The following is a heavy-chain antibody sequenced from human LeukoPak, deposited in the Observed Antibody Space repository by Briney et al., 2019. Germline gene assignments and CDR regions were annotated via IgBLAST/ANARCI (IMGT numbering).Heavy chain of an antibody. Sequence: PGGSLRLSCAASGFTFSRYSMTWVRRAPGRGLEWVSVITGSGDSTYYADSVKGRFTISRDNSKNTLYLQMNSLRAEDTGVYYCAKDRVCSGGSCYFDYWGQGTLVTVSS. V-gene: IGHV3-23*01. J-gene: IGHJ4*02. CDR1: GFTFSRYS. CDR2: ITGSGDST. CDR3: AKDRVCSGGSCYFDY. D-gene: IGHD2-15*01.